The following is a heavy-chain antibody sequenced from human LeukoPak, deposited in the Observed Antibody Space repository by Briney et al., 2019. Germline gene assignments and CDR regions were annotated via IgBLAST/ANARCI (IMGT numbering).Heavy chain of an antibody. Sequence: GGSLRLSCAASGFTFSSYAMSWVRQAPGKGLEWVSAISGSGGSTYYADSVKGWFTISGDNSKNTLYLQMNSPRAEDTAVYYCAKGGSSWYYDAFDIWGQGTMVTVSS. CDR2: ISGSGGST. D-gene: IGHD6-13*01. CDR3: AKGGSSWYYDAFDI. V-gene: IGHV3-23*01. J-gene: IGHJ3*02. CDR1: GFTFSSYA.